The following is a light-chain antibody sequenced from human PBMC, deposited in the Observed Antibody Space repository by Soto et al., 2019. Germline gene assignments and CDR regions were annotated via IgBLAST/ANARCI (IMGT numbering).Light chain of an antibody. Sequence: VLTQSPATLSLSPGEGHTLSCKASHFVDNSLAWYQHKPGQAPRLXXYDASARAPGIPGRFSGIVSGTVFTLGISSLEPEDFSIYDGQVRSTWSPITFGQGTRLEI. V-gene: IGKV3-11*01. CDR1: HFVDNS. CDR2: DAS. CDR3: QVRSTWSPIT. J-gene: IGKJ5*01.